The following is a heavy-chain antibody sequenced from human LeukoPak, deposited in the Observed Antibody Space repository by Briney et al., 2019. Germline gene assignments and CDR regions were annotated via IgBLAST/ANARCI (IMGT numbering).Heavy chain of an antibody. CDR3: TRETTGIAAFVSGG. Sequence: PGGSLRLSCTASGFSVSNNYMNWVRQAPGKGLEWVALIYSGGNTHYADSVKGRFTISRDNSKNTLYLQMSSLRVENTAVYYCTRETTGIAAFVSGGWGQGTLVTVSS. D-gene: IGHD6-6*01. V-gene: IGHV3-53*01. CDR1: GFSVSNNY. CDR2: IYSGGNT. J-gene: IGHJ4*02.